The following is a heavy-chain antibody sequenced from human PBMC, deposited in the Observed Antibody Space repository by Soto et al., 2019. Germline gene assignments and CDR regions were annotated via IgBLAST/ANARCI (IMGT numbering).Heavy chain of an antibody. J-gene: IGHJ5*02. CDR1: GGSISSSNW. D-gene: IGHD3-10*01. CDR2: IYHSGST. CDR3: ARGQGTRENWFDP. V-gene: IGHV4-4*02. Sequence: SETLSLTCAVSGGSISSSNWWSWVRQPPGKGLEWIGEIYHSGSTNYNPSLKSRVTISVDKSKNQFSLKLSSVTAADTAVYYCARGQGTRENWFDPWGQGTLVTVPQ.